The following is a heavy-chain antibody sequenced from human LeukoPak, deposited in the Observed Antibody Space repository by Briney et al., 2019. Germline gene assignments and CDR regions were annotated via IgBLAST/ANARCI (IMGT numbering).Heavy chain of an antibody. Sequence: PGGSLRLSCAASGFTFSSHAMRWVRQAPGKGLEWVAAIGRSGGNTYYGDSVKGRFTISRDSSKNTLHLQMDSLRAEDTAVYYCAKDWPVSGDHYSPFDYWGQGTLVTVSS. CDR3: AKDWPVSGDHYSPFDY. CDR2: IGRSGGNT. D-gene: IGHD4-11*01. CDR1: GFTFSSHA. J-gene: IGHJ4*02. V-gene: IGHV3-23*01.